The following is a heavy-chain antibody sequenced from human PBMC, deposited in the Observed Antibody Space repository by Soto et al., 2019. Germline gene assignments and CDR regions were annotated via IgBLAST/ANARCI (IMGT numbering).Heavy chain of an antibody. J-gene: IGHJ5*02. CDR3: ARLLGGLELRGARNWFDP. CDR2: ISAYNGNT. V-gene: IGHV1-18*04. D-gene: IGHD1-7*01. CDR1: GYTFTIYG. Sequence: AASVKVSCKASGYTFTIYGISWVRQAAGQGLEWMGWISAYNGNTKYAKKLQGRVTMTTDTSTSTAYMGLRSLRSADTAVYYCARLLGGLELRGARNWFDPWGQGTLVTVSS.